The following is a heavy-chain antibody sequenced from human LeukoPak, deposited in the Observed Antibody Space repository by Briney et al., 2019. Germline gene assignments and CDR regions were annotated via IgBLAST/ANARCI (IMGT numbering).Heavy chain of an antibody. J-gene: IGHJ4*02. V-gene: IGHV1-2*02. Sequence: ASVKVSCKASGYTFTGYYMHWVRQAPGQGLEWMGWINPNSGGTNYAQKVQSRVTMTRDTSISTAYMELSRLRSDDTAVYYCARDHYYDSSGYADYWGQGTLVTVSS. CDR2: INPNSGGT. D-gene: IGHD3-22*01. CDR1: GYTFTGYY. CDR3: ARDHYYDSSGYADY.